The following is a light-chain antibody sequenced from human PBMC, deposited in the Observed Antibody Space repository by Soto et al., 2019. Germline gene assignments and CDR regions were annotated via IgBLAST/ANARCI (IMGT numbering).Light chain of an antibody. CDR1: QRISVH. V-gene: IGKV1-39*01. J-gene: IGKJ2*01. Sequence: DIQITQSPSSLSASVGDTVAITCRASQRISVHLNWYHQKPAKVPKLLIYAASNSQSGVPSSFSGSGSETDFALTFSSLEPEDFATYYCHESYSTAYTFGQGTKLQSK. CDR3: HESYSTAYT. CDR2: AAS.